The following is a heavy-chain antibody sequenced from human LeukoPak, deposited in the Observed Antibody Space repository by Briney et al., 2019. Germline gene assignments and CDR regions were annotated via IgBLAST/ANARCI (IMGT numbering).Heavy chain of an antibody. CDR1: GGSISSYY. D-gene: IGHD2/OR15-2a*01. V-gene: IGHV4-59*12. J-gene: IGHJ3*02. Sequence: SETLSLTSTVSGGSISSYYWSWIRQPPGKGLEWIGYIYYSGSGSTNYNPSLKSRVTISVDRSKNQFSLKLSSVTAADTAVYYCARPGIVDAFDIWGQGTMVTVSS. CDR2: IYYSGSGST. CDR3: ARPGIVDAFDI.